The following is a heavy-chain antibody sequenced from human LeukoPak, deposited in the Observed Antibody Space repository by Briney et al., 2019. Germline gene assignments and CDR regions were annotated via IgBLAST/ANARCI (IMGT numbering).Heavy chain of an antibody. V-gene: IGHV4-34*01. CDR1: GGSFRGYY. D-gene: IGHD5-18*01. J-gene: IGHJ4*02. CDR3: ATNPGYSYGRDSDY. CDR2: INHSGST. Sequence: PSETLSLTCAVYGGSFRGYYWSWIRQPPGKGLEWIGEINHSGSTNYNPSLKSRVTISVDTSKNQFSLKLSSVTAADTAVYYCATNPGYSYGRDSDYWGQGTLVTVSS.